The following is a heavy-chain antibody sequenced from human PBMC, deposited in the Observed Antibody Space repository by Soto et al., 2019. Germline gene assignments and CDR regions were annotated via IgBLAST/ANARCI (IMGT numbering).Heavy chain of an antibody. CDR2: INAASGST. CDR3: AKDLAAVDP. V-gene: IGHV1-46*01. J-gene: IGHJ5*02. D-gene: IGHD6-13*01. Sequence: QVQLVQSGAEVKKPGAAVKLSCRTSGYTFTHYYIHWVRQAPGQGLEWLAIINAASGSTNYAQAFQGRVTLTTDTSTTTVYMELSGLRAEDTAIFYCAKDLAAVDPWGQGTLVTVSS. CDR1: GYTFTHYY.